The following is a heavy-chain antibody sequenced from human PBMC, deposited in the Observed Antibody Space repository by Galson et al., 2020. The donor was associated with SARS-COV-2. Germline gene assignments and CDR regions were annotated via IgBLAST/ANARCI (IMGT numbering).Heavy chain of an antibody. D-gene: IGHD6-6*01. CDR2: ISSTDAI. J-gene: IGHJ3*02. CDR3: SRDHSWAFDI. Sequence: QAGGSLRLSCVASGFTFGSYAMNWVRQAPGKGLEWVSYISSTDAIHYADSVEGRFTISRDNAKNSLYLQMNSLRDEDTALYYCSRDHSWAFDIWGQGTMVTVSS. CDR1: GFTFGSYA. V-gene: IGHV3-48*02.